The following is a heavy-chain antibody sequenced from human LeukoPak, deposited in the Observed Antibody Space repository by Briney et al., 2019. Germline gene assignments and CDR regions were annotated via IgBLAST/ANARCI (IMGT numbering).Heavy chain of an antibody. D-gene: IGHD6-13*01. CDR1: GFTFSDYY. CDR3: AVGGYSSSEADY. Sequence: GGSPRLSCAASGFTFSDYYMSWIRQAPGKGLEWVSYISSSGSTIYYADSVKGRFTISRGNAKNSLYLQMNSLRAEDTAVYYCAVGGYSSSEADYWGQGTLVTVSS. J-gene: IGHJ4*02. V-gene: IGHV3-11*01. CDR2: ISSSGSTI.